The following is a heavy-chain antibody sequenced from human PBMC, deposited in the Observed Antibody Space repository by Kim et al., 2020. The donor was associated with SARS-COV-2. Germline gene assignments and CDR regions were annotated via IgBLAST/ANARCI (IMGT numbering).Heavy chain of an antibody. Sequence: DSVKGRLTIYRDNSENTLYLQMSSLGAEDTAVYYCAKVPEWFGEPNFDYWGQGTLVTVSS. D-gene: IGHD3-10*01. CDR3: AKVPEWFGEPNFDY. V-gene: IGHV3-23*01. J-gene: IGHJ4*02.